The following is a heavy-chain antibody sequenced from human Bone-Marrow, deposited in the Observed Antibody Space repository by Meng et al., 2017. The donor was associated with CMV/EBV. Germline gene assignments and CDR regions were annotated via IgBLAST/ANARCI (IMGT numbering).Heavy chain of an antibody. J-gene: IGHJ4*02. CDR3: ARVYYDSTNYYFSFGY. D-gene: IGHD3-22*01. V-gene: IGHV3-30*04. CDR2: ISYDGDKK. CDR1: GYSFGNYA. Sequence: GESLKISCVGSGYSFGNYAMHWVRQAPGKGLEWVAVISYDGDKKFYTDSVKGRFTISRDNSKNTLILQMNSLGTEDTAVYYCARVYYDSTNYYFSFGYWGQGTLVTVSS.